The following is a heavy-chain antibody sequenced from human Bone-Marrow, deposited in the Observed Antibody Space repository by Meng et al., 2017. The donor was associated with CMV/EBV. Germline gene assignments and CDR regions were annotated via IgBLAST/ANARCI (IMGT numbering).Heavy chain of an antibody. CDR3: TRNRGNRGTFGDYGLDV. J-gene: IGHJ6*02. D-gene: IGHD3-16*01. Sequence: ASVKVSCKASGYTFTGYYMHWVRQAPGQGLEWMGIINPSGGTTTYAQKFLGRVTLTRDPSSSTVYIEMSSLGPEDTAVYYCTRNRGNRGTFGDYGLDVWGQGTTVTVSS. V-gene: IGHV1-46*01. CDR2: INPSGGTT. CDR1: GYTFTGYY.